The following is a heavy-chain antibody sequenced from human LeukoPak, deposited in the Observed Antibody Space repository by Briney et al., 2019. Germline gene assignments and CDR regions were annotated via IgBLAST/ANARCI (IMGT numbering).Heavy chain of an antibody. CDR1: GRTFSSYA. D-gene: IGHD1-1*01. V-gene: IGHV1-69*05. CDR2: IIPIFGTA. CDR3: ARNERLTPYDAFDI. Sequence: SSVKVSCKASGRTFSSYAISWVRQAPGQGLEWMGRIIPIFGTANYAQKFQGRVTITTDESTSTAYMELSSLRSEDTAVYYCARNERLTPYDAFDIWGQGTMVTVSS. J-gene: IGHJ3*02.